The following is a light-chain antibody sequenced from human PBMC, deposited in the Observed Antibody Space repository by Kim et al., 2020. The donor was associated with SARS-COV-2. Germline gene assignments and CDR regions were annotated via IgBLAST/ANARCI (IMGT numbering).Light chain of an antibody. J-gene: IGKJ2*01. CDR1: RTISTY. V-gene: IGKV1-39*01. CDR2: GAS. CDR3: QQSYSTPYI. Sequence: SASVGDRVTITYRASRTISTYLNWYQHKPGKAPNLLIYGASSLQSGVPSRFSGSGSGTSFTLTISSLQPEDFGNYYCQQSYSTPYIFGPGTKLEI.